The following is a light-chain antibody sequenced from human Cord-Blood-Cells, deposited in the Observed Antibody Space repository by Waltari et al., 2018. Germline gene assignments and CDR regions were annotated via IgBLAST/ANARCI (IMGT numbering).Light chain of an antibody. Sequence: QSALTHPASVSRSPGPSITLFCPGTRSDVGSYNLFSWYQQHPGKAPKLMIYEGSKRPSGVSNRFSGSKSGNTASLTISGLQAEDEADYYCCSYAGSSNVVFGGGTKLTVL. CDR1: RSDVGSYNL. CDR2: EGS. V-gene: IGLV2-23*01. J-gene: IGLJ2*01. CDR3: CSYAGSSNVV.